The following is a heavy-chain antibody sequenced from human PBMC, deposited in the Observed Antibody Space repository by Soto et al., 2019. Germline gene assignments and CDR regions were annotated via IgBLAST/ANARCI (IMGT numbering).Heavy chain of an antibody. CDR2: ISKSGATT. CDR3: ARSPRAGTRFDF. J-gene: IGHJ4*02. D-gene: IGHD2-2*01. V-gene: IGHV3-23*01. Sequence: EVQLLESGGGLVQPGGSLRLSCAASGFTFSNYDMTWVRQAPGKGLEWVSTISKSGATTYYADSVRGRFTISRDNSKSTLYLQMNSLRAEDTAVYYCARSPRAGTRFDFWGQGTLVTVSS. CDR1: GFTFSNYD.